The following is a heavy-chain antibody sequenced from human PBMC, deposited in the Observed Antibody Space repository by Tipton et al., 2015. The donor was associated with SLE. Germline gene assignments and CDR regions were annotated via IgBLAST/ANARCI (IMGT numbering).Heavy chain of an antibody. D-gene: IGHD4-17*01. CDR1: GDSISGQY. J-gene: IGHJ4*02. Sequence: TLSLTCTVSGDSISGQYWSWIRQHPGKGLEWIGNVYHDGSTFYNPSLKSRVTISVDTSKNHFSLRLTSVTAADTAVYYCARDPDYGDDADDYWGQGTLVTVSS. CDR3: ARDPDYGDDADDY. CDR2: VYHDGST. V-gene: IGHV4-38-2*02.